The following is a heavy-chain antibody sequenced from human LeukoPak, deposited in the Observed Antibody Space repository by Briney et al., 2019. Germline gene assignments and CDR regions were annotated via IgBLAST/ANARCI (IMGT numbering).Heavy chain of an antibody. CDR1: GYTFTSYG. CDR3: ARATGSGWYFDY. V-gene: IGHV1-18*01. Sequence: ASVKVSCKASGYTFTSYGISCVRQAPGQGLEWMGWISAYNGDTNYAQKLQGRVTMTTDTSTSTAYMELRSLRSDDTAVYYCARATGSGWYFDYWGQGTLVTVSS. CDR2: ISAYNGDT. D-gene: IGHD6-19*01. J-gene: IGHJ4*02.